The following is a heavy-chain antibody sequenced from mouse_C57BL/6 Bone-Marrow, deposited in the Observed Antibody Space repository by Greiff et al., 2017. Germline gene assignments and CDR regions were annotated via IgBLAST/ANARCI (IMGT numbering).Heavy chain of an antibody. V-gene: IGHV6-6*01. CDR3: TRPGYYGSRYFDV. D-gene: IGHD1-1*01. Sequence: EVKLVESGGGLVQPGGSMKLSCAASGFTFSDAWMDWVRQSPEKGLEWVAEIRNKANNHATYYAESVKGRFTISRDDSKSSVYLQMNSLRAEDTGIYYGTRPGYYGSRYFDVWGTGTTVTVSS. J-gene: IGHJ1*03. CDR2: IRNKANNHAT. CDR1: GFTFSDAW.